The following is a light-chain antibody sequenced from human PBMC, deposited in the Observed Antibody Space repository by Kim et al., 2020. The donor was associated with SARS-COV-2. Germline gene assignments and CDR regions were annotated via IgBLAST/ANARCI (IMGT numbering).Light chain of an antibody. CDR3: SSYTSSSTLGV. V-gene: IGLV2-14*01. Sequence: QSALTQPASVSGSPGQSITISCTGTSSDVGGYNYVSWYQQHPGKAPKLMIYDVSKRPSGVSNRFSGSKSGNMASLTISGLQAEDEADYYCSSYTSSSTLGVFGTGTKVTVL. CDR2: DVS. CDR1: SSDVGGYNY. J-gene: IGLJ1*01.